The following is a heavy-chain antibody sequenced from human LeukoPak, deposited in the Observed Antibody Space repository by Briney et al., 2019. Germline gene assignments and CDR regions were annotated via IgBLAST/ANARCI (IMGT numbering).Heavy chain of an antibody. D-gene: IGHD3-3*01. J-gene: IGHJ5*02. CDR2: ISVSGGSP. V-gene: IGHV3-23*01. CDR3: AKGLREYDFWSGYAT. CDR1: GFTFSSYA. Sequence: GGSLRLSCAASGFTFSSYAMMWARQAPGKGLDWVSTISVSGGSPNYADSVKGRFTISRDNSKNTVFLKMNSMRAEDTAIYYCAKGLREYDFWSGYATWGQGTLVTVSS.